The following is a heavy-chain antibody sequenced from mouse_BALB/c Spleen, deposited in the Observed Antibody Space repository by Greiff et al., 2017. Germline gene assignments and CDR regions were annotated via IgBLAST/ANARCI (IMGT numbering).Heavy chain of an antibody. CDR2: INPSTGYT. CDR1: GYTFTSYW. J-gene: IGHJ4*01. D-gene: IGHD2-3*01. V-gene: IGHV1-7*01. CDR3: ARAYDGYSYYYAMDY. Sequence: QVHVKQSGAELAKPGASVKMSCKASGYTFTSYWMHWVKQRPGQGLEWIGYINPSTGYTEYNQKFKDKATLTADKSSSTAYMQLSSLTSEDSAVYYCARAYDGYSYYYAMDYWGQGTSVTVSS.